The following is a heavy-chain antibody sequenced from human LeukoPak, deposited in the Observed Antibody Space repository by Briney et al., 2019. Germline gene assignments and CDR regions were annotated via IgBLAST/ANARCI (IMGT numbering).Heavy chain of an antibody. J-gene: IGHJ4*02. Sequence: SETLSLTCTVSGGSLSSYYWSWIRQPPGKGLEWIGYIYYTGSTNYNPSLKSRVTISLDTSKNQFSLSLSSVTAADTAVYYFANLRVGRGGYYFQDFGARGPVVSFSS. CDR2: IYYTGST. V-gene: IGHV4-59*08. D-gene: IGHD1-26*01. CDR3: ANLRVGRGGYYFQDF. CDR1: GGSLSSYY.